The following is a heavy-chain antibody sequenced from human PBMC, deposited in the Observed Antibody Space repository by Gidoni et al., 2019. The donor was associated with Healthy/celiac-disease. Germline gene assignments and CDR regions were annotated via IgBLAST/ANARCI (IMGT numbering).Heavy chain of an antibody. CDR3: ARGPSWFDP. CDR2: INHSGST. V-gene: IGHV4-34*01. CDR1: GGSVSGYY. Sequence: QVQLQQWGAGLLKPSETLSLTCALYGGSVSGYYWSWIRQPPVKGLEWIGEINHSGSTNYNPSLKSRVTISVDTSKNQFSLKLSSVTAADTAVYDCARGPSWFDPWGQGTLVTVSS. J-gene: IGHJ5*02.